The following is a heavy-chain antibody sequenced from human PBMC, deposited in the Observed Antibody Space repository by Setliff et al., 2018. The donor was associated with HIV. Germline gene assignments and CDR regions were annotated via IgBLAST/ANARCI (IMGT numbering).Heavy chain of an antibody. CDR1: GGSLSNYY. CDR3: ARTRALNDSNWNPFDY. Sequence: SETLSLTCSIYGGSLSNYYWTWLRQSPGKGLEWIGEVVESGGVNYNPSLKSRVTISVDTSKKEFSLKLASVTTSDVGLYYCARTRALNDSNWNPFDYWGQGTLVTVSS. V-gene: IGHV4-34*12. D-gene: IGHD1-20*01. CDR2: VVESGGV. J-gene: IGHJ4*02.